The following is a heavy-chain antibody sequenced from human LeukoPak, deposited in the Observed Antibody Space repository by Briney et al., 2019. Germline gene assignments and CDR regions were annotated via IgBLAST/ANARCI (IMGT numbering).Heavy chain of an antibody. Sequence: PSETLSLTCTVSGGFIRNSSYYWDWIRQPPGKGLEWIGSTYYSGSTYYNPSLKSRVTISVDTSKNQFSLKLSSVTAADTAVYYCAREPSSSLELHGPFDPWGQGTLVTVSS. D-gene: IGHD1-26*01. CDR3: AREPSSSLELHGPFDP. J-gene: IGHJ5*02. CDR2: TYYSGST. CDR1: GGFIRNSSYY. V-gene: IGHV4-39*07.